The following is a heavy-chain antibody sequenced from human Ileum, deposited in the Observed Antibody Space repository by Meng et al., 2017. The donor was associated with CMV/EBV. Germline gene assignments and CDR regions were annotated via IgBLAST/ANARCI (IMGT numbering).Heavy chain of an antibody. Sequence: GGSLRLSCMGLGYSFGSYWIAWVRQMAGKGPECMGFVYPGDSDTRYSPSSRGQVTIAVDRTISTAYLQWNSLKASDTAMYYCARMPYGDYEPFDRWGQGTLVTVSS. D-gene: IGHD4-17*01. CDR1: GYSFGSYW. V-gene: IGHV5-51*01. CDR3: ARMPYGDYEPFDR. J-gene: IGHJ4*02. CDR2: VYPGDSDT.